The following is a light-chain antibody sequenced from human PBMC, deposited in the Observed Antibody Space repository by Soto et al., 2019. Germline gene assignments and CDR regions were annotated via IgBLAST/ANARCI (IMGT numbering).Light chain of an antibody. Sequence: EIVMTQSPATLSVSPGERVTVSCRASQSVSSNLAWYQQKPGQAPRLLIYGASTRATGIPARFSGSGSGTEFTLTISSLQSEDFAVYYCQQYNYWYTFGQGTKVDIK. CDR3: QQYNYWYT. V-gene: IGKV3-15*01. CDR2: GAS. J-gene: IGKJ2*01. CDR1: QSVSSN.